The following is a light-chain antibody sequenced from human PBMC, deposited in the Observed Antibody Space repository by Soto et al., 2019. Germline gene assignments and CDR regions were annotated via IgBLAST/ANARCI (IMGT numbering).Light chain of an antibody. CDR1: QSVARSS. V-gene: IGKV3-20*01. CDR3: QQYATSPLT. Sequence: ENVLTQSPGRLSLSPGERATLSCRASQSVARSSIAWYQQKVGQPPRLLIYGASGRATGVPDRISGSGSGTVFTLTIERVEAEDVAVYHCQQYATSPLTFGGGTTLEIK. CDR2: GAS. J-gene: IGKJ4*01.